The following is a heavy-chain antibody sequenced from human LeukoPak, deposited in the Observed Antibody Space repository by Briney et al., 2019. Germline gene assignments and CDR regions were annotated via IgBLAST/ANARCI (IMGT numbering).Heavy chain of an antibody. Sequence: GGSLRLSCAASGFTFSSYALSWVRQAPGKGLEWVSAISGSGGSTYYADSVKGRFTISRDNSKNTLYLQMNSLRAEDTAVYYCAKDLQAYYDFWSGYNYWGQGTLVTVSS. CDR3: AKDLQAYYDFWSGYNY. CDR1: GFTFSSYA. V-gene: IGHV3-23*01. CDR2: ISGSGGST. D-gene: IGHD3-3*01. J-gene: IGHJ4*02.